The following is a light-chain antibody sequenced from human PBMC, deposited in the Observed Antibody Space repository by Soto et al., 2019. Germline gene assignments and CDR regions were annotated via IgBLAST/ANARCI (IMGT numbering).Light chain of an antibody. CDR3: SSYRSSSSFV. J-gene: IGLJ1*01. Sequence: QSALTQPASVYGSPGQSITISCTGTSSDVGGYNYVSWYQQHPGKAPKLMIYEVSNRPSGVSSRFSGSKSGNTASLTISGLQAEDEADYYCSSYRSSSSFVFGTGTKLTVL. V-gene: IGLV2-14*01. CDR1: SSDVGGYNY. CDR2: EVS.